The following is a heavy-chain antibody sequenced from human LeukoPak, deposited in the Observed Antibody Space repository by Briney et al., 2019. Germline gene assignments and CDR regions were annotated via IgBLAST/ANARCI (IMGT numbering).Heavy chain of an antibody. J-gene: IGHJ3*02. CDR2: IIPIFGTA. Sequence: ASVKVSCKASGGTFSSYAISWVRQAPGQGLEWMGGIIPIFGTANYAQKFQGRVTITADESTSTAYMELSSLRSEDTAVYYCARDHYYDSSGYYYGRNPDAFDIWGQGTMVTVSS. CDR1: GGTFSSYA. CDR3: ARDHYYDSSGYYYGRNPDAFDI. D-gene: IGHD3-22*01. V-gene: IGHV1-69*01.